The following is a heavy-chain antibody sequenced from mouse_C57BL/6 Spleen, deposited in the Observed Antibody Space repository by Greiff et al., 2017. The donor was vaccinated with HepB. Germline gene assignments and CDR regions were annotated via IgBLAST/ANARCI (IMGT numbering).Heavy chain of an antibody. J-gene: IGHJ3*01. CDR1: GYTFTSYW. CDR2: IYPSDSET. Sequence: QVQLQQPGAELVRPGSSVKLSCKASGYTFTSYWMAWVKQRPGQGLEWIGNIYPSDSETHYNQKFKDKATLTVDKSSSTAYMQLSSLTSEDSAVYYCARSIYDGYSFAYWGQGTLVTVSA. CDR3: ARSIYDGYSFAY. D-gene: IGHD2-3*01. V-gene: IGHV1-61*01.